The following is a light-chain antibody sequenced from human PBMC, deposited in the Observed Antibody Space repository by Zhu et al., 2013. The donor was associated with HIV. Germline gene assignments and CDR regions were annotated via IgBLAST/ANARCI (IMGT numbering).Light chain of an antibody. CDR1: SSNVGGYNY. CDR2: EVR. Sequence: QSALTQPASVSGSPGQSITISCTGTSSNVGGYNYVSWYQQHPGKAPKLIIYEVRNRPSGVSTRFSGAKSGNTAYLTISRVEAGDEADYYCQVWDSSSDHVVFGGGTKLTVL. CDR3: QVWDSSSDHVV. V-gene: IGLV2-14*01. J-gene: IGLJ2*01.